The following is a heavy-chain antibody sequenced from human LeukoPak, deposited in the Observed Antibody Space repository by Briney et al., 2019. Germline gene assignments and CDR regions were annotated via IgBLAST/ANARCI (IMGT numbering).Heavy chain of an antibody. D-gene: IGHD3-10*01. CDR1: GFTFSSYA. Sequence: GGSLRLSCAASGFTFSSYAMSWVRQAPGKGLEWVAIISYDGSNQYYADSVKGRFTISRDNSKNTLSLQMNSLRAEDTAVYYCARDQAPYGSGTGTYFDYWGQGTLVTVSS. CDR2: ISYDGSNQ. CDR3: ARDQAPYGSGTGTYFDY. V-gene: IGHV3-30-3*01. J-gene: IGHJ4*02.